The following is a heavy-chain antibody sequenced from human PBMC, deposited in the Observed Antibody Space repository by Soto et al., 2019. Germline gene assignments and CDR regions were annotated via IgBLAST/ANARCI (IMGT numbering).Heavy chain of an antibody. Sequence: GGSLRLSCVASGFTFSNSWMTWVRQAPGKGPEWVANIKQEGSEKYYVDSVKGRFTISRDDAKNSLYLQMDSLRAEDTAVYYCATGSGYSYAYNYWGQGTLVTV. CDR1: GFTFSNSW. J-gene: IGHJ4*01. CDR2: IKQEGSEK. CDR3: ATGSGYSYAYNY. V-gene: IGHV3-7*01. D-gene: IGHD5-18*01.